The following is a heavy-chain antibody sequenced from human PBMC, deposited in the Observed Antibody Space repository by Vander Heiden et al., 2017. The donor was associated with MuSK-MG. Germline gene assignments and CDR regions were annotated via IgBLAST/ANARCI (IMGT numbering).Heavy chain of an antibody. J-gene: IGHJ5*02. D-gene: IGHD3-10*01. Sequence: QVQLQESGPGLMKPSATLSLTCTVPGDSIRSTLYYWGWIRQPPGKGLEWIASLFYGGNTFYNPSLKSRVTVAADTSKNQFSLRLISVTAADTAVYYCARVRMQNWFDPWGQGTLVTVSS. CDR3: ARVRMQNWFDP. CDR1: GDSIRSTLYY. CDR2: LFYGGNT. V-gene: IGHV4-39*07.